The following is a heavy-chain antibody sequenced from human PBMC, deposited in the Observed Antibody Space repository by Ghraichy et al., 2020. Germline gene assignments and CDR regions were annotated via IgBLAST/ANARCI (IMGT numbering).Heavy chain of an antibody. Sequence: SETLSLTCTVSGDSISSSTYYWGWIRQPPGKGLEWSGSIYFTGTTDDNPSLKSRLTLSVDTTKNQFSLKLSSVTAADPAVYYCARQQGDCYSTGCSRDWFARGGQGTQVTVSS. CDR2: IYFTGTT. J-gene: IGHJ5*02. CDR3: ARQQGDCYSTGCSRDWFAR. D-gene: IGHD2-2*01. CDR1: GDSISSSTYY. V-gene: IGHV4-39*01.